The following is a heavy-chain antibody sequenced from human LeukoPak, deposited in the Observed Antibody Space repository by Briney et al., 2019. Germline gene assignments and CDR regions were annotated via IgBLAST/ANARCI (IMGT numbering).Heavy chain of an antibody. CDR2: ISGSGGST. Sequence: PGGSLRLSCAASGLTFSSYAMSWVRQAPGKGLEWVSAISGSGGSTYYADSVKGRFTISRDNSKNTLYLQMNSLRAEDTAVYYCAKRLGGYDYVWGSYRYPYYFDYWGQGTLVTVSS. J-gene: IGHJ4*02. CDR3: AKRLGGYDYVWGSYRYPYYFDY. D-gene: IGHD3-16*02. V-gene: IGHV3-23*01. CDR1: GLTFSSYA.